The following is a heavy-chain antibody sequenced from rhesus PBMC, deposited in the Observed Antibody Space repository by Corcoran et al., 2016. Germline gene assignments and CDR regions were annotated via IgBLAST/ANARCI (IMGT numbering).Heavy chain of an antibody. CDR3: ARDGGFDY. Sequence: TPGKGPDWRGMIYPGDSDTRDSPSFQGKVTISADKSISTAYLQWSSLKASDTATYYCARDGGFDYWGQGVLVTVSS. J-gene: IGHJ4*01. CDR2: IYPGDSDT. D-gene: IGHD2-39*02. V-gene: IGHV5-2*01.